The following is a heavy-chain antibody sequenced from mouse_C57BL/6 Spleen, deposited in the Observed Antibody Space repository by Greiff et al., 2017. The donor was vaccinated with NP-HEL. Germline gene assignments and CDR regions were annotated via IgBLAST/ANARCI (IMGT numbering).Heavy chain of an antibody. D-gene: IGHD2-3*01. Sequence: EVMLVESGGGLVKPGGSLKLSCAASGFTFSDYGMHWVRQAPEKGLEWVAYISSCGSTIYYADTVKGRFTLSRDKAKNTLFLQMTSLRSEDTAMYDCARRGVDDGYLYYVDYWGQGTTLTVSA. CDR2: ISSCGSTI. J-gene: IGHJ2*01. CDR1: GFTFSDYG. V-gene: IGHV5-17*01. CDR3: ARRGVDDGYLYYVDY.